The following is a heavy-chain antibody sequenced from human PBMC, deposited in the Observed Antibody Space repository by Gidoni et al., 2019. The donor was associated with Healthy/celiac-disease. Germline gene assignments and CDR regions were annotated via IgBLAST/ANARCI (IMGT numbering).Heavy chain of an antibody. J-gene: IGHJ6*02. V-gene: IGHV1-2*02. CDR1: GYTFTGYY. D-gene: IGHD2-2*02. CDR3: ARVLGYCSSTSCYTTHSVAYYYGMDV. Sequence: QVQLVQSGAEVKKHGASVKVSCKAAGYTFTGYYMHWVRTAPGQGLEWMGWINPNSGGTNYAQKFQGRVTMTRDTSISTAYMELSRLRSDDTAVYYCARVLGYCSSTSCYTTHSVAYYYGMDVWGQGTTVTVSS. CDR2: INPNSGGT.